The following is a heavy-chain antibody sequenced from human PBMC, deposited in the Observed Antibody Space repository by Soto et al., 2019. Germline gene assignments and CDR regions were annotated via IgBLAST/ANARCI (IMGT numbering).Heavy chain of an antibody. V-gene: IGHV4-31*03. CDR2: IYYSAGS. CDR3: ARDRGGSFGDSVFFDQ. J-gene: IGHJ4*02. D-gene: IGHD4-17*01. CDR1: GVSISSGGYY. Sequence: SETLSLTCTVSGVSISSGGYYWSWIRQHPGKGLEWIGYIYYSAGSYYNPSLKSRLTMSVDTSQNQFSLSLNSVTAADTAVYYCARDRGGSFGDSVFFDQWGQGTLVTVSS.